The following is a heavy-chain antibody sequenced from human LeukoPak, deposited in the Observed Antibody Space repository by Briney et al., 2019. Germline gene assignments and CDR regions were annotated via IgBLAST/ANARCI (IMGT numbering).Heavy chain of an antibody. J-gene: IGHJ3*02. V-gene: IGHV1-2*02. D-gene: IGHD4-17*01. Sequence: ASVKVSCKASGYTFTDYYMHWVRQAPGQGLEWMGWINPNSGGTNYAQKFQGRVTMTRDTSISTAYMELSRLRSDDTAVYYCARELRRVRAFDIWGQGTMVTVSS. CDR2: INPNSGGT. CDR1: GYTFTDYY. CDR3: ARELRRVRAFDI.